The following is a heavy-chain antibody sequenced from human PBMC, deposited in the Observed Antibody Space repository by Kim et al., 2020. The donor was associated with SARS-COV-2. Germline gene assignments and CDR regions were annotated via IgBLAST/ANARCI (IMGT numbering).Heavy chain of an antibody. V-gene: IGHV4-34*01. CDR2: INHSGST. CDR1: GGSFSGYY. CDR3: ARGYNDSSGYYQDY. J-gene: IGHJ4*02. D-gene: IGHD3-22*01. Sequence: SETLSLTCAVYGGSFSGYYWRWIRQPPGKGLEWIGEINHSGSTNYNPSLKSRVTISVDTSKNQFSLKLSSVTAADTAVYYCARGYNDSSGYYQDYWGQGTLVTVSS.